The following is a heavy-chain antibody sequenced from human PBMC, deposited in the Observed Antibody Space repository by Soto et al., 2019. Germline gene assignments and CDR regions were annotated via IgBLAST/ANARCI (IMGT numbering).Heavy chain of an antibody. CDR3: ARVYVSGGSCYALDY. Sequence: EVQLVESGGGLVQPGGSLRLSCAASGFTFSSYWMHWVRQAPGKGLVWVSRINSDGSSKSYADSVKGRFTISRDNAKTTLYLKMKSLRAEDTAVYYCARVYVSGGSCYALDYWGQGTLVTVSS. V-gene: IGHV3-74*01. D-gene: IGHD2-15*01. J-gene: IGHJ4*02. CDR2: INSDGSSK. CDR1: GFTFSSYW.